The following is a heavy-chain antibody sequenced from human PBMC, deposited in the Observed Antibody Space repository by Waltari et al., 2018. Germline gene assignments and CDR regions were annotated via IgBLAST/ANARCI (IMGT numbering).Heavy chain of an antibody. CDR3: TTDVPLTGWVNCAH. CDR2: SQSNLDGGAT. Sequence: EVQLVESGGGLVKPGGSLRISCVGSGDVFKKLWMKWVRQVPGKGMGWIGLSQSNLDGGATDYVAPVQGRFTISRDDSQDTLYLQMISLKSEYTAMYYCTTDVPLTGWVNCAHWCQGPLVRVSS. J-gene: IGHJ1*01. CDR1: GDVFKKLW. D-gene: IGHD1-1*01. V-gene: IGHV3-15*01.